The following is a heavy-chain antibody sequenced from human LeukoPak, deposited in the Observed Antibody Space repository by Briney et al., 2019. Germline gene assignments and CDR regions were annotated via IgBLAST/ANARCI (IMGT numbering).Heavy chain of an antibody. Sequence: PGTSLRLSCAASGFTFSHYAFHWVRQAPGKGLEWVALIWYDGSHDTYEDSVKGRFTVSRDNSKNMLYLQMNSLRVEDTAVYFCAKEGDYCSSSGCSKRGTDYWGQGTLVSVS. CDR3: AKEGDYCSSSGCSKRGTDY. CDR1: GFTFSHYA. J-gene: IGHJ4*02. CDR2: IWYDGSHD. V-gene: IGHV3-33*06. D-gene: IGHD2-2*01.